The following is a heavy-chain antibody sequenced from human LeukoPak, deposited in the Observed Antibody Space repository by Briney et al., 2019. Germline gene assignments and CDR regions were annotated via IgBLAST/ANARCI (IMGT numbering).Heavy chain of an antibody. Sequence: GDSLRLSCAVSGFTFSSYWMIWFRQAPGKGLEWVAHINQDGSVKNYVDSVKGRFTISRDNANNFLYLQMNSLRAEDTAVYYCAREGPTNYYDSYSFDYWGQGTLVTVSS. CDR3: AREGPTNYYDSYSFDY. D-gene: IGHD3-22*01. V-gene: IGHV3-7*01. J-gene: IGHJ4*02. CDR1: GFTFSSYW. CDR2: INQDGSVK.